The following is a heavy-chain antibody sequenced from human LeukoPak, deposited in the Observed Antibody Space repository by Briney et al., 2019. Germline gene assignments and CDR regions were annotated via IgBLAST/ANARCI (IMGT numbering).Heavy chain of an antibody. CDR3: AKTPAAMIHYYYYMDV. V-gene: IGHV3-23*01. CDR1: GFTFSGYG. Sequence: GGSLRLSCAASGFTFSGYGMSWVRQAPGKGLEWVSAISGSGGSTYYADSVKGRFTISRDNSKNTLYLQMNSLRAEDTAVYYCAKTPAAMIHYYYYMDVWGKGTTVTISS. D-gene: IGHD2-2*01. J-gene: IGHJ6*03. CDR2: ISGSGGST.